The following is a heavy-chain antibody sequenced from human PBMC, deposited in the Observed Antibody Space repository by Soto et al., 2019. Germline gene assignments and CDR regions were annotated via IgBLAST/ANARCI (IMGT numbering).Heavy chain of an antibody. D-gene: IGHD4-17*01. CDR3: ASDHYGDYVYFDY. J-gene: IGHJ4*02. CDR2: ISSSSSYI. Sequence: EVQLVESGGGLVQPGGSLRLSCAASGFTFSSYSMNWVRQAPGKGLEWVSSISSSSSYIYYADSVKGRFTISRDNAKNSLYLQMNSLRAEDTAVYYCASDHYGDYVYFDYWGQGTLVTVSS. V-gene: IGHV3-21*01. CDR1: GFTFSSYS.